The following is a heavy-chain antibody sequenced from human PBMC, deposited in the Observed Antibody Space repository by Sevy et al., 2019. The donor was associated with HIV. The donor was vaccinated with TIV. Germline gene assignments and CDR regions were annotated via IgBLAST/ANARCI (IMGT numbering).Heavy chain of an antibody. V-gene: IGHV3-30-3*01. CDR2: ISYDGSNK. Sequence: GGSLRLSCAASGFTFSSYAMHWVRQAPGKGLEWVAVISYDGSNKYYADSVKGRFTISRDNSKNTLYLQMNSLRAEDTAVYYCAREGGDCSGGSCYLTYYYYGMDVWGQWTTVTVSS. D-gene: IGHD2-15*01. CDR1: GFTFSSYA. J-gene: IGHJ6*02. CDR3: AREGGDCSGGSCYLTYYYYGMDV.